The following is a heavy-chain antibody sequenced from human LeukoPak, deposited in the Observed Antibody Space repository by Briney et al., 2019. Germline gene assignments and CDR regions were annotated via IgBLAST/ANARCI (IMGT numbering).Heavy chain of an antibody. D-gene: IGHD2-21*01. V-gene: IGHV3-23*01. Sequence: GGSLRLSCAASGFTFSSYAMSWVRQAPGKGLEWVSAISGSGGSAYYADSVKGRFTISRDNSKNTLYLQMDSLRGEDTAVYYCAKDFRIGYSAHFDYWGQGALVTVSS. CDR1: GFTFSSYA. J-gene: IGHJ4*02. CDR2: ISGSGGSA. CDR3: AKDFRIGYSAHFDY.